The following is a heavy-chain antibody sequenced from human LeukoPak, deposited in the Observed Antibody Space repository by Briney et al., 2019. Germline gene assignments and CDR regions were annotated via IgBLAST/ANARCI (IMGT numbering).Heavy chain of an antibody. V-gene: IGHV3-53*01. CDR2: IYSGGST. CDR3: ARDGDYDSSGSLVY. Sequence: GGSLRLSCAASGFTFSSYAMSWVRQAPGKGLEWVSIIYSGGSTYYADSVKGRFTISRDNSKNTLYLQMNSLRAEDTAVYYCARDGDYDSSGSLVYWGQGTLVTVSS. J-gene: IGHJ4*02. CDR1: GFTFSSYA. D-gene: IGHD3-22*01.